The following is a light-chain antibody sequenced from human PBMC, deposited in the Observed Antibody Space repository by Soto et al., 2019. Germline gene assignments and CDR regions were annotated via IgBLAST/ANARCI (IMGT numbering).Light chain of an antibody. V-gene: IGKV3-20*01. CDR1: QSVSSSY. CDR3: QRYGRSLT. CDR2: GAS. J-gene: IGKJ4*01. Sequence: EIVLTQSPGTLSLSPGERATLSCRASQSVSSSYLAWYQQKPGQAPRLLIYGASSRATGIPDRFSGSGSGTDFTVTISRLEPEDFAVYYCQRYGRSLTFGGGTNVEIK.